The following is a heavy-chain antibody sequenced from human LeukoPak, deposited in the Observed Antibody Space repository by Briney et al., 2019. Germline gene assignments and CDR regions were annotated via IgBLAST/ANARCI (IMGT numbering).Heavy chain of an antibody. D-gene: IGHD4-17*01. J-gene: IGHJ6*02. CDR2: ISGSGTNT. CDR1: GFTFSSYA. Sequence: PGGSLRLSCAASGFTFSSYAMTWVRQAPGKGLEWVSAISGSGTNTYYAASEKGRFIISRDSSKNTLYLQMNSLGAEDTAVYYCAGDTVTKGFYGMDVWGQGTTVTVSS. CDR3: AGDTVTKGFYGMDV. V-gene: IGHV3-23*01.